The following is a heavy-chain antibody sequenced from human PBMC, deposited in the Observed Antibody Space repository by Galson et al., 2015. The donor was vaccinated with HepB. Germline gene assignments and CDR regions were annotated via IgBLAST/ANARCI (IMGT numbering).Heavy chain of an antibody. Sequence: SLRLSCAAAGFPFDNYNMHWVRQAPGKGLEWVSLISWDGYHKYSADSVKGRFTISRDNSKNSLYLQMNSLRAEDTALYYCAKAGRSQEDYFDYWGQGTLVTVSS. CDR1: GFPFDNYN. CDR3: AKAGRSQEDYFDY. J-gene: IGHJ4*02. V-gene: IGHV3-43*01. D-gene: IGHD2-15*01. CDR2: ISWDGYHK.